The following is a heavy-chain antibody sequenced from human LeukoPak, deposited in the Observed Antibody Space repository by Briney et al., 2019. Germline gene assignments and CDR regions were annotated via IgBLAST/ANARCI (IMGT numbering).Heavy chain of an antibody. CDR1: GYTFTGNY. V-gene: IGHV1-2*02. CDR2: INPNSGGT. Sequence: ASVKVSCKASGYTFTGNYIHWVRQAPGQGLEWMGWINPNSGGTNYEQKFQGRVTMTRDTSISTAYMELSRLTSDDTAVYFCARDLDGDLWNPNYWGQGTLVTVSS. D-gene: IGHD1-1*01. CDR3: ARDLDGDLWNPNY. J-gene: IGHJ4*02.